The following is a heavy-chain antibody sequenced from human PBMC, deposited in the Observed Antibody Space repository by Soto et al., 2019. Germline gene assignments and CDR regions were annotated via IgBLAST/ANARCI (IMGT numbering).Heavy chain of an antibody. CDR1: GFTFSSYW. D-gene: IGHD5-12*01. Sequence: VQLVESGGDLVQPGGSLRLSCVGSGFTFSSYWMGWVRQTPGKGLEWVATIKADGTEKYYVDSVKGRFTFSRDNAKTSVYLEMNSLRAEDTGVYYCVTAVRGYNANGDLWGQGTTVTVSS. J-gene: IGHJ6*02. CDR2: IKADGTEK. V-gene: IGHV3-7*03. CDR3: VTAVRGYNANGDL.